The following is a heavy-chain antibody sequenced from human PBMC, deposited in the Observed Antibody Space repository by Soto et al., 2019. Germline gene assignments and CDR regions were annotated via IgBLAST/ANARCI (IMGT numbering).Heavy chain of an antibody. CDR2: ISRTGTTI. CDR1: GFTFSDHY. V-gene: IGHV3-11*01. J-gene: IGHJ6*02. CDR3: GRDPELWDENVATRPSTYYYGMDV. D-gene: IGHD3-16*01. Sequence: QMQLVESGGGLVEPGGSLRLSCAASGFTFSDHYMSWIRQAPGKGLEWVSYISRTGTTIYYADSVRGRFTISRDNSKNSPNLQMDSLRAEDTAMYYCGRDPELWDENVATRPSTYYYGMDVWGQGTTVTVSS.